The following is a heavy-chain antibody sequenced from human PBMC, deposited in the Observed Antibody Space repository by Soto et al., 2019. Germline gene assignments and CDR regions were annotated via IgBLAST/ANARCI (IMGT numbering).Heavy chain of an antibody. Sequence: GGSLRLSCAASGFTFSDYYMSWIRQAPGKGQEWVSYISTSGSTKNYADYEKGRFTISRDNAKNLLYLQLNSLRAVDTAVYYCARVSPPPDYWGQGTLVTVS. V-gene: IGHV3-11*01. CDR2: ISTSGSTK. J-gene: IGHJ4*02. CDR1: GFTFSDYY. CDR3: ARVSPPPDY.